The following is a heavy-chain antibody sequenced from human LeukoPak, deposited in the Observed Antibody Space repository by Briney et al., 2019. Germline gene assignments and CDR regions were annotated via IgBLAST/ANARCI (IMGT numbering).Heavy chain of an antibody. CDR1: GFTVSSNY. V-gene: IGHV3-53*01. CDR3: ARDSGRFDVFDI. D-gene: IGHD3-10*01. Sequence: GGSLRLSCAASGFTVSSNYMSWVRQAPGKGLEWVSAIYSDGRTYYADSVKGRFTISRDNSKNTLYLQMNSLRAEDTAVYYCARDSGRFDVFDIWGQGTMVTVSS. J-gene: IGHJ3*02. CDR2: IYSDGRT.